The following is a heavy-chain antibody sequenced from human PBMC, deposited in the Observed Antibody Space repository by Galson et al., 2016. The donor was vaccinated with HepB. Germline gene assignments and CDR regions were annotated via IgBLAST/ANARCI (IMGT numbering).Heavy chain of an antibody. D-gene: IGHD3-16*02. Sequence: SVKVSCKASGYTFTNYYIQWVRQAPGQGLEWMGIINPSDGSTSYAQKFQGRVTMTRDTSTSTVYMELSSLRSKDTAVYYCARENNYVWGSYHYTVGYWFDPWGQGTLVTVSS. CDR3: ARENNYVWGSYHYTVGYWFDP. CDR2: INPSDGST. CDR1: GYTFTNYY. J-gene: IGHJ5*02. V-gene: IGHV1-46*01.